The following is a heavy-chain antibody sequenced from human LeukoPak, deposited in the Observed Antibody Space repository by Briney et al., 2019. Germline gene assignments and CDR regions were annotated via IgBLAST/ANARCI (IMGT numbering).Heavy chain of an antibody. V-gene: IGHV3-23*01. J-gene: IGHJ4*02. Sequence: GGSLRLSCAASGFTFSSYAMSWVRQAPGKGPEWVSTISIDGGRTYYADSVKGRFTISRDNSKNTLYLQMNSLRAEDTAVYYCAKQDYYDSSGYSRLGFDYWGQGALVTVSS. D-gene: IGHD3-22*01. CDR2: ISIDGGRT. CDR1: GFTFSSYA. CDR3: AKQDYYDSSGYSRLGFDY.